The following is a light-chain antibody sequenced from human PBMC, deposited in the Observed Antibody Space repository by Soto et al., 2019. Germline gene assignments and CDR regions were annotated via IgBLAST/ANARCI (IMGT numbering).Light chain of an antibody. J-gene: IGKJ2*01. Sequence: EIVLTQSPATLSLSPGERATFSCRASQSVSSYLAWYQQKPGQAPRLLIYDASNRATGIPARFSDSESGTDFTLTINSLEPEDFAVYYCQQPSNWPYTFGQGTKLEI. V-gene: IGKV3-11*01. CDR1: QSVSSY. CDR3: QQPSNWPYT. CDR2: DAS.